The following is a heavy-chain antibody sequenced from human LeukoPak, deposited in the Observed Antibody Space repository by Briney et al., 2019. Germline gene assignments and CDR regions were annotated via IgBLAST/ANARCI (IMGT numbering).Heavy chain of an antibody. Sequence: GGSLRLSCAASGFTFSSYWMHWVRQAPGKGLVWVSRINSDGSSIRYADSVKGRFTISRDNAKNSLYLQMNSLRAEDMALYYCVKDIGSGSYRYGGYFDYWGQGTLVTVSS. CDR3: VKDIGSGSYRYGGYFDY. CDR2: INSDGSSI. CDR1: GFTFSSYW. J-gene: IGHJ4*02. V-gene: IGHV3-74*01. D-gene: IGHD1-26*01.